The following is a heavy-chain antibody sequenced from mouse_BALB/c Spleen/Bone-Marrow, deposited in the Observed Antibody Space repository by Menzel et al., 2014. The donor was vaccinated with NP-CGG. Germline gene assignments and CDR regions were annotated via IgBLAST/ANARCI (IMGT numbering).Heavy chain of an antibody. Sequence: QVQLQQSGAELVKPGASVKLSCKAPGYTFTNYYMYWVKQRPGQGLEWIGEINPSNGDTNFNEKFKSTATLTVDKSSSTVYMQLSSLTSEDSAVYYCTQLGRFAYWGQGTQVTVSA. D-gene: IGHD4-1*02. V-gene: IGHV1S16*01. CDR1: GYTFTNYY. J-gene: IGHJ3*01. CDR3: TQLGRFAY. CDR2: INPSNGDT.